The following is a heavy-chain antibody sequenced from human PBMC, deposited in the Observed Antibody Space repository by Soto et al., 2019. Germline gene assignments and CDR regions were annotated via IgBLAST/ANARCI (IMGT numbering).Heavy chain of an antibody. D-gene: IGHD2-2*02. CDR3: ARAVCSSTSCYIWSWFDP. CDR2: IYYSGST. J-gene: IGHJ5*02. V-gene: IGHV4-31*02. CDR1: GGSISSGGYY. Sequence: SETLSLTXTVSGGSISSGGYYWSWIRQHPGKGLEWIGYIYYSGSTYYNPSLKSRVTISVDTSKNQFSLKLSSVTAADTAVYYCARAVCSSTSCYIWSWFDPWGQGTLVTVSS.